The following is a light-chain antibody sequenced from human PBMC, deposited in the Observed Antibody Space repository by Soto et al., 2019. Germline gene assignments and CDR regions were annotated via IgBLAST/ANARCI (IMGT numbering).Light chain of an antibody. CDR1: QSISSTF. CDR3: QQYESTWT. CDR2: GAS. J-gene: IGKJ1*01. Sequence: EIVLTQSPGTLSLSPGERATLSCRASQSISSTFLAWYQHKPVPAPRVLIYGASRRATGIPDRFSGSGAGTDFTLTISRLEPEDVAVYYCQQYESTWTFGQGTKVEMK. V-gene: IGKV3-20*01.